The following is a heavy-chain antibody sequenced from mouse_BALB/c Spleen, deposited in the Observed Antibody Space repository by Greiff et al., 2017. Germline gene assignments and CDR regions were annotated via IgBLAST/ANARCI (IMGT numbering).Heavy chain of an antibody. CDR1: GFTFSSFG. CDR3: ALRDFAY. Sequence: EVKVVESGGGLVQPGGSRTLSCAASGFTFSSFGMHWVRQAPEKGLEWVAYISSGSSTIYYAATVKGRFTISRDNPKNNLFLQMTSLRSEDTAMYYCALRDFAYWGQGTLVTVSA. D-gene: IGHD2-12*01. J-gene: IGHJ3*01. CDR2: ISSGSSTI. V-gene: IGHV5-17*02.